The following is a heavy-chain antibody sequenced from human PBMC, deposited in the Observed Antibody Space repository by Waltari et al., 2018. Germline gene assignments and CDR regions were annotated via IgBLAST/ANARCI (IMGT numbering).Heavy chain of an antibody. Sequence: EVQLVESGGGLVQPGGSLRLSCAASGFTVSSNYMSWVRQAPGKGLEWVSVIYSGGITYYADSVKGRFTISRDNSKNTLYLQMNSLRAEDTAVYYCARGQLGHYFDYWGQGTLVTVSS. V-gene: IGHV3-66*01. D-gene: IGHD6-6*01. CDR3: ARGQLGHYFDY. CDR2: IYSGGIT. J-gene: IGHJ4*02. CDR1: GFTVSSNY.